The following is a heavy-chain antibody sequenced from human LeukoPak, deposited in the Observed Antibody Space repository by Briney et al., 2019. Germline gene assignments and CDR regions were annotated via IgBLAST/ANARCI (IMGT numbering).Heavy chain of an antibody. J-gene: IGHJ6*03. CDR3: ARVSNCSGGSCYSYYYYYMDV. V-gene: IGHV4-34*01. D-gene: IGHD2-15*01. CDR1: GGSFSGYY. Sequence: SETLSLTCAVYGGSFSGYYWSWIRQPPGKGLEWIGEINHSGSTNYNPSLKSRVTISVDTSKNQFSLKLSSVTAADTAVYYCARVSNCSGGSCYSYYYYYMDVWGKGTTVTVSS. CDR2: INHSGST.